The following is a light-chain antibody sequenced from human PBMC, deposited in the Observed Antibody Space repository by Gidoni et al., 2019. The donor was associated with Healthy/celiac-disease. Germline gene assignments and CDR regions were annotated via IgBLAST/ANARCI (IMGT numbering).Light chain of an antibody. CDR2: LGS. CDR1: QSLLHSNGYNY. J-gene: IGKJ1*01. Sequence: DIVMTQSPLSLPVTPGEPASISCRSSQSLLHSNGYNYLDWYLQKPGQSPQLLIYLGSNRASGVPDRFSGSGSDTDFTLKISRVVAEDVGVYYCMQALQTPPTFGQGTKVEIK. CDR3: MQALQTPPT. V-gene: IGKV2-28*01.